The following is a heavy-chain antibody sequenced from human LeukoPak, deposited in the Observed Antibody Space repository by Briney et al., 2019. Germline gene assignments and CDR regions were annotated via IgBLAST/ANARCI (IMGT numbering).Heavy chain of an antibody. J-gene: IGHJ6*03. D-gene: IGHD3-10*01. V-gene: IGHV4-38-2*02. Sequence: SEPLSLTCSGSNYSISNSLYWGWLRQPPGKGLEWIGSIYRSGSTFYNPSLKSRVTISLDTSKNQFSLKLSSVTAADTAVYYCARVTTMVRGDNYMDVWGKGTTVTVSS. CDR2: IYRSGST. CDR3: ARVTTMVRGDNYMDV. CDR1: NYSISNSLY.